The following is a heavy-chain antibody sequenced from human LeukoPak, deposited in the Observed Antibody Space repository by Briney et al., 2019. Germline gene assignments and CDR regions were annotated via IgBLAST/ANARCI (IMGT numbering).Heavy chain of an antibody. Sequence: GGSLRLPCAASGFTFSSYAMSWVRQAPGKGLEWVSAISGSGGSTYYADSVKGRFTISRDNSKNTLYLQMNSLRAEDTAVYYCAKKGRSQEYSYGYFSYWGQGTLVTVSS. V-gene: IGHV3-23*01. CDR1: GFTFSSYA. D-gene: IGHD5-18*01. CDR2: ISGSGGST. CDR3: AKKGRSQEYSYGYFSY. J-gene: IGHJ4*02.